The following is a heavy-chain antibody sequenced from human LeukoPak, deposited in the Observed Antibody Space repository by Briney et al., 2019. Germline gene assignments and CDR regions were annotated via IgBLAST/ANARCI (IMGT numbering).Heavy chain of an antibody. CDR2: ISSSSSCI. CDR3: ARGSRAGGFDP. Sequence: AGGSLRLSCAASGFTFSSYSMNWVRQAPGKGVEWVSSISSSSSCIYYAHSVKCPFTISRDNSKNSLYLQMNSLRAEDTAVYYCARGSRAGGFDPWGQGTLVTVSS. D-gene: IGHD2-2*01. J-gene: IGHJ5*02. V-gene: IGHV3-21*01. CDR1: GFTFSSYS.